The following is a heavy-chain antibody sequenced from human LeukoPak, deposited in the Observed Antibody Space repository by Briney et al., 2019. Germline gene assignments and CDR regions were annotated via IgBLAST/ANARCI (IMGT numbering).Heavy chain of an antibody. D-gene: IGHD4-11*01. J-gene: IGHJ6*02. V-gene: IGHV3-23*01. Sequence: GGSLRLSCTASGFTFNIYAMSWVRQAPGKGLEWVSTISGSGDSTYYADSLKGRFTISRDNAKNSLYLQMNSLRAEDTAVYYCARVRVTTSPIARYYYYYGMDVWGQGTTVTVSS. CDR3: ARVRVTTSPIARYYYYYGMDV. CDR2: ISGSGDST. CDR1: GFTFNIYA.